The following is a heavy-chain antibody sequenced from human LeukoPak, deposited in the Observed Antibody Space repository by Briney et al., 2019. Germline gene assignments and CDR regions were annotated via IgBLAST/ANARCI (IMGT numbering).Heavy chain of an antibody. V-gene: IGHV4-34*01. CDR3: ARGRGLLCFSDSGYYMDV. J-gene: IGHJ6*03. CDR2: INHSGST. CDR1: GGSFSGYY. D-gene: IGHD3-10*01. Sequence: SETLSLTCAVYGGSFSGYYWSWIRQPPGKGLEWIGEINHSGSTNCNPSLKSRVTISVDTSKNQFSLKLSSVTAADTAVYYCARGRGLLCFSDSGYYMDVWGKGTTVTVSS.